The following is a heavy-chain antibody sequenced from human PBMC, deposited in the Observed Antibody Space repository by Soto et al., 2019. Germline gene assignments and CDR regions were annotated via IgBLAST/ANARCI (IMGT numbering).Heavy chain of an antibody. Sequence: ASVKVSCKASGGTFSSYAISWVRQAPGQGLEWMGGIIPIFGTANYAQKFQGRVTITADESTSTAYMELSSLRSEDTAVYYCAREPEQQTSGSVDYWGQGTLVTVSS. CDR1: GGTFSSYA. CDR3: AREPEQQTSGSVDY. CDR2: IIPIFGTA. J-gene: IGHJ4*02. V-gene: IGHV1-69*13. D-gene: IGHD6-13*01.